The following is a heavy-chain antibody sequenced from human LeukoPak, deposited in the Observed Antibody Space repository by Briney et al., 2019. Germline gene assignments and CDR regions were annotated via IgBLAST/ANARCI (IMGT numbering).Heavy chain of an antibody. J-gene: IGHJ4*02. CDR1: GYSFTIYW. Sequence: GESLKISCKASGYSFTIYWIAWVRQMPGKGLEWMGIIYPGDSDTKYSPSFQGQVTISADKSISTAYLQWSSLKASDTAMYYCAMRHSSGWYYDYWGQGTLVTVSS. CDR3: AMRHSSGWYYDY. CDR2: IYPGDSDT. D-gene: IGHD6-19*01. V-gene: IGHV5-51*01.